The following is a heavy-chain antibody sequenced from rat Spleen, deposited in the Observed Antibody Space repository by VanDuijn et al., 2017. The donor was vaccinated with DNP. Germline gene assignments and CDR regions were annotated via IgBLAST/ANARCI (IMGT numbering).Heavy chain of an antibody. V-gene: IGHV5-22*01. CDR3: AGWNSGHFDY. Sequence: EVQLVESGGDLVQSGRSLKLLCAASGFTFSDYYMAWIRQAPTKGLAWVAYIRYEGGSTKYGDSVKGRFTISRDNAKNTLYLQMNSLRSEDMATYYCAGWNSGHFDYWGQGVMGPVSS. CDR1: GFTFSDYY. D-gene: IGHD4-3*01. CDR2: IRYEGGST. J-gene: IGHJ2*01.